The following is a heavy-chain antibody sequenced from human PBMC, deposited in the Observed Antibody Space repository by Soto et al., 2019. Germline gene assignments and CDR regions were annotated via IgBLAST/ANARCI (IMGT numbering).Heavy chain of an antibody. CDR3: ARAPPLRYFDGTSDY. V-gene: IGHV1-18*01. CDR2: ISAYNGNT. CDR1: GYTFTRYG. Sequence: ASVNVSCKASGYTFTRYGISWVRQAPGQGLEWMGWISAYNGNTNYAQKLQGRVTMTTDTSTSTAYMELRSLRSDDTAVYYCARAPPLRYFDGTSDYWGQGTLVTVSS. D-gene: IGHD3-9*01. J-gene: IGHJ4*02.